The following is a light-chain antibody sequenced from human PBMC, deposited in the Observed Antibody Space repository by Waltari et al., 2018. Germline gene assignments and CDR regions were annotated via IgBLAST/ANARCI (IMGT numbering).Light chain of an antibody. CDR2: WAS. J-gene: IGKJ2*03. V-gene: IGKV4-1*01. Sequence: DIVMTQSPDSLAVSLGERATINCKSSQSFLYNSNNKNYLAWYQQKPGRPPKLRICWASTRESGVPDRFSGSGSGTDFTLTISSLQAEDVAVYYCQQYYSTPFYSFGQGTKLEIK. CDR1: QSFLYNSNNKNY. CDR3: QQYYSTPFYS.